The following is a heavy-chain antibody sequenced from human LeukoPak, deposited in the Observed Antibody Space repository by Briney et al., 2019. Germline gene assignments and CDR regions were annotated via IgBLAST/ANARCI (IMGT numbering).Heavy chain of an antibody. V-gene: IGHV3-53*01. CDR3: ARWQTSDNNYYYDY. CDR2: IYAGGTT. CDR1: GFTVSNNF. J-gene: IGHJ4*02. Sequence: GGSLRLSCAASGFTVSNNFMSWVRQAPEKGLEWISIIYAGGTTYYADSVKGRFTISRDNSKNTLYLQMNSLRAEDTAVCYCARWQTSDNNYYYDYWGQGTLVTVSS. D-gene: IGHD3-10*01.